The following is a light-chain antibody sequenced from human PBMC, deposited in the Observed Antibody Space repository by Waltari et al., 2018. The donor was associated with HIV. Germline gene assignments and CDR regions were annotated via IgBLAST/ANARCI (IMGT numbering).Light chain of an antibody. J-gene: IGLJ2*01. V-gene: IGLV2-14*03. CDR2: DVT. CDR1: SSDIVGSNY. Sequence: QSALTQPASVSGSPGQSITISCTGTSSDIVGSNYVSWYQQHPGKAPKLMIYDVTNRPSGVSNRFSGAKSGNTAALTISGLQAEDEADYYCSSYRSTAVVFGGGTKLTVL. CDR3: SSYRSTAVV.